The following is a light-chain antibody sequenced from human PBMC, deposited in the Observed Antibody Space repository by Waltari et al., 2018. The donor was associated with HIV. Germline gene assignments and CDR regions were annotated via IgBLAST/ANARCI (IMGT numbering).Light chain of an antibody. CDR2: GNS. J-gene: IGLJ2*01. CDR1: RSNIGAGYD. V-gene: IGLV1-40*01. CDR3: QSYDSSLSGRGVV. Sequence: QSVLTQPPSVSGAPGPRVTISCTGSRSNIGAGYDVHWYPQLPGTAPKLLIYGNSNRPSGFPDRFSGSKSGTSASLAITGLQAEDEADYYCQSYDSSLSGRGVVFGGGTKLTVL.